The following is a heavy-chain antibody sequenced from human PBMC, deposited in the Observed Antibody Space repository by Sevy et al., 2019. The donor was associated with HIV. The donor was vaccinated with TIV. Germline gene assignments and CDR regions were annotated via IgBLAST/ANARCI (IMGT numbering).Heavy chain of an antibody. CDR2: ISDSSATI. J-gene: IGHJ4*02. CDR1: GFTYS. V-gene: IGHV3-48*01. Sequence: GGSLRLSCVASGFTYSMNWVRQAPGKGLEWVSYISDSSATIYYADSVKGRFTISRDNAKNSLYLQMNTLRAEDTAVYYCASQRGGYERLYYFDSWGQGTLVTVSS. D-gene: IGHD5-12*01. CDR3: ASQRGGYERLYYFDS.